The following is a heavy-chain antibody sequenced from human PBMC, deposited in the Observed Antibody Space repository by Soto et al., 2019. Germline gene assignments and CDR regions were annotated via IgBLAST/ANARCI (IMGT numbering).Heavy chain of an antibody. CDR1: GGSFSGYY. J-gene: IGHJ6*02. CDR3: ASCTNGVCYGPYYYYYGMDV. D-gene: IGHD2-8*01. CDR2: INHSGST. Sequence: PSETLSLTCAVYGGSFSGYYWSWIRQPPGKGLEWIGEINHSGSTNYNPSLKSRITISVDTSKNQFSLKLSSVTAVDTAVYYCASCTNGVCYGPYYYYYGMDVWGQGTTVTVSS. V-gene: IGHV4-34*01.